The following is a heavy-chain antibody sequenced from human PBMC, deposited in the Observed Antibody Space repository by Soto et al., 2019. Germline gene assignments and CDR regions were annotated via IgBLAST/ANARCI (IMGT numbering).Heavy chain of an antibody. CDR3: ARDPDYGDYWGYFFDS. CDR1: GYTFAAYY. V-gene: IGHV1-2*02. CDR2: INPTSGGT. J-gene: IGHJ4*02. D-gene: IGHD4-17*01. Sequence: ASVKVSCKTSGYTFAAYYIHWIRQAPGQGLEWMGWINPTSGGTVYAQNFQDRVTMTRDTSISTAYMELRRLNSDDTAVYYCARDPDYGDYWGYFFDSWGQGTPVTSPQ.